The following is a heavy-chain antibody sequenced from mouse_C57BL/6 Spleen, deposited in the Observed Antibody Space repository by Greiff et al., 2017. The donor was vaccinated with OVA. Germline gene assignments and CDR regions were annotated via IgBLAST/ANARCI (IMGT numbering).Heavy chain of an antibody. J-gene: IGHJ2*01. V-gene: IGHV5-17*01. D-gene: IGHD1-1*01. CDR2: ISSGSSTI. CDR3: ARDLGLLRFDY. CDR1: GFTFSDYG. Sequence: EVHLVESGGGLVKPGGSLKLSCAASGFTFSDYGMHWVRQAPEKGLEWVAYISSGSSTIYYADTVKGRFTISRDNAKNTLFLQMTSLRSEETAMYYCARDLGLLRFDYWGQGTTLTVSS.